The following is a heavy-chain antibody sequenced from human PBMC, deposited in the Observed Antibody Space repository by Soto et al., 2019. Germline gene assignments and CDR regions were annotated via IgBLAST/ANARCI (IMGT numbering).Heavy chain of an antibody. J-gene: IGHJ4*02. Sequence: QVQLVQSGAEVKKPGSSVKVSCKASGGTFSSYTISWVRQAPGQVLEWMGRIIPILGIANYEQKFQVRVTITADKSTSTAYIELRSMRYEDTAVYYCAWDRGYCSGGSCHMDYWGQGTLVTVSS. V-gene: IGHV1-69*02. CDR3: AWDRGYCSGGSCHMDY. CDR2: IIPILGIA. CDR1: GGTFSSYT. D-gene: IGHD2-15*01.